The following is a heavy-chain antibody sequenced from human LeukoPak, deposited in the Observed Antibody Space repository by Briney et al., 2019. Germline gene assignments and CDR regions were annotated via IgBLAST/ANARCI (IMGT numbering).Heavy chain of an antibody. V-gene: IGHV1-69*13. CDR1: GGTFSSYA. Sequence: SVKVSCKASGGTFSSYAISWVRQAPGQGLEWMGGIIPIFGTANYAQKFQGRVTITADGSTSKAYMELSSLRSEDTAVYYCARDNIAARPFDWFDPWGQGTLVTVSS. CDR3: ARDNIAARPFDWFDP. D-gene: IGHD6-6*01. CDR2: IIPIFGTA. J-gene: IGHJ5*02.